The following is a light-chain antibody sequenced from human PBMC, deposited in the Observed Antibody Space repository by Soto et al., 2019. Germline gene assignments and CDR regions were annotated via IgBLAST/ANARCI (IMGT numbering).Light chain of an antibody. J-gene: IGKJ5*01. Sequence: EIVLTQSPATLSLAPGERATLSFRAIQSVSSYLAWYQQKPGQAPRLLIYDASNRATGIPARFSGSGSGTDFTLTISSLQSEDFAVYYCQQYNNWPPMYTFGQGTRLEIK. CDR1: QSVSSY. V-gene: IGKV3-11*01. CDR3: QQYNNWPPMYT. CDR2: DAS.